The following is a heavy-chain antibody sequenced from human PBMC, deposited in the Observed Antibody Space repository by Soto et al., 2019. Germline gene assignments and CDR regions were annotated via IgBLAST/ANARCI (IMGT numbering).Heavy chain of an antibody. CDR1: GGSFSGYY. V-gene: IGHV4-34*01. J-gene: IGHJ5*02. CDR2: INHSGST. D-gene: IGHD1-26*01. Sequence: SETLSLTCAVYGGSFSGYYWSWIRQPPGKGLEWIGEINHSGSTNYNPSLKSRVTISVDTSKNQFSLKLTSVTAAGTAVYYCARDSTVIVGANSGFDPWGQGTLVTVSS. CDR3: ARDSTVIVGANSGFDP.